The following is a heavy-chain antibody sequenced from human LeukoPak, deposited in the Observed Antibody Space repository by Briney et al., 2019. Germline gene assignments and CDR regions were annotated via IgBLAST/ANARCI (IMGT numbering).Heavy chain of an antibody. CDR2: IIPILGIA. J-gene: IGHJ4*02. Sequence: SVKVSCKVSGGTFSSYAISWVRQAPGQGLEWMGRIIPILGIANYAQKFQGRVTITADKSTSTAYMELSSLRSEDTAVYYCARGRRDGYNYPYYFDYWGQGTLVTVSS. V-gene: IGHV1-69*04. CDR3: ARGRRDGYNYPYYFDY. CDR1: GGTFSSYA. D-gene: IGHD5-24*01.